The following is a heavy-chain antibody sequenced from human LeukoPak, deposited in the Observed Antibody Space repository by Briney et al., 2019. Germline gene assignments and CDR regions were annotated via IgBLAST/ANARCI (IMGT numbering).Heavy chain of an antibody. CDR2: INQDSSEK. V-gene: IGHV3-7*01. CDR3: ARNLRDNNYAMFDY. J-gene: IGHJ4*02. Sequence: GGSLRLSCVGSGFSFSNSLMSWVRQAPGKGPEWVANINQDSSEKSYVDSVKGRFSISRDNAKSSVFLQMSSLRADDTALYYCARNLRDNNYAMFDYWGQGTLVTVSS. CDR1: GFSFSNSL. D-gene: IGHD1-1*01.